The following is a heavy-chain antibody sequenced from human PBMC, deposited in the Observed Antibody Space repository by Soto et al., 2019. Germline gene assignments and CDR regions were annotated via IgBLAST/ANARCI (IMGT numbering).Heavy chain of an antibody. CDR2: ISAYNGNT. J-gene: IGHJ6*02. Sequence: ASVKVSCKASGYTFTSYGISWVRQAPGQGLEWMGWISAYNGNTNYAQKLQGRVTMTTDTSTSTAYMELRSLRSDDTAVYYCAREGTDYHFWSGYHYRPNYYYGMDVWGQGTTVTVSS. CDR3: AREGTDYHFWSGYHYRPNYYYGMDV. D-gene: IGHD3-3*01. CDR1: GYTFTSYG. V-gene: IGHV1-18*04.